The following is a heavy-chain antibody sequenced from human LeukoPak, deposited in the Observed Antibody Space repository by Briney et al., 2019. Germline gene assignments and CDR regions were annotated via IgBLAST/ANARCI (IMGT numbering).Heavy chain of an antibody. J-gene: IGHJ6*03. V-gene: IGHV3-43D*03. CDR3: AKDIRGSGSYLVPYYYYMDV. CDR2: ISWDGGST. D-gene: IGHD3-10*01. CDR1: GFTFDDYA. Sequence: GGSLRLSCAASGFTFDDYAMHWVRQAPGKGLERVSLISWDGGSTYYADSVKGRFTISRDNSKNSLYLQMNSLRAEDTALYYCAKDIRGSGSYLVPYYYYMDVWGKGTTVTVSS.